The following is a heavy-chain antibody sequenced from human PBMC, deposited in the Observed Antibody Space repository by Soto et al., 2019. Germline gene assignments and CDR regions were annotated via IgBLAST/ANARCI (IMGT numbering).Heavy chain of an antibody. D-gene: IGHD3-22*01. J-gene: IGHJ4*02. CDR2: IYWDDDK. V-gene: IGHV2-5*02. CDR3: AHANXYYDSSGYYSASPGFDY. Sequence: SGPTLVNPTQTLTLTCTFSGFSLSTSGVGVGWIRQPPGKALEWLALIYWDDDKRYSPSLKSRLTITKDTSKNQVVLTMTNMDPVDTATYYCAHANXYYDSSGYYSASPGFDYWGQGTLVTVSS. CDR1: GFSLSTSGVG.